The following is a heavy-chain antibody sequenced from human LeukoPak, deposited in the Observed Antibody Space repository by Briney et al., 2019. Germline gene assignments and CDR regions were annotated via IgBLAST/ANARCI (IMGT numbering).Heavy chain of an antibody. D-gene: IGHD5-24*01. Sequence: GGSLILACSAPGFTFIRNRGSSVRQVPGKGLELVPNIKEDGSEKYYVDTVKGRFTISRDNAKNSLYLQMNSLRADDTAVYYCARGGGRHDFNSDYWGQGTLVTVSS. V-gene: IGHV3-7*01. CDR3: ARGGGRHDFNSDY. CDR2: IKEDGSEK. CDR1: GFTFIRNR. J-gene: IGHJ4*02.